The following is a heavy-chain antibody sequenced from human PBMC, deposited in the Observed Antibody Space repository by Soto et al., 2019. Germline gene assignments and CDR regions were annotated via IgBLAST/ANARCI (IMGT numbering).Heavy chain of an antibody. CDR1: GFTVSSNY. CDR3: ARDKGRLTGTTKNWFDP. V-gene: IGHV3-66*01. D-gene: IGHD1-7*01. CDR2: IYSGGST. J-gene: IGHJ5*02. Sequence: PGGALRLSCAASGFTVSSNYMSWVRQAPGKGLEWVSVIYSGGSTYYADSVKGRFTISRDNSKNTLYLQMNSLRAEDTAVYYCARDKGRLTGTTKNWFDPWGQGTLVTVSS.